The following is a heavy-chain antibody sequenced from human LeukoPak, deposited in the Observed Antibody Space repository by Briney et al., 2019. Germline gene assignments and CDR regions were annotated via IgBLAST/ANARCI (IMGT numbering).Heavy chain of an antibody. J-gene: IGHJ6*03. V-gene: IGHV1-2*02. CDR3: AKTGSGSYYALTYYYYYYMDV. CDR1: GYTFTGYY. D-gene: IGHD3-10*01. CDR2: INPNSGGT. Sequence: ASVKVSCKASGYTFTGYYMHWVRQAPGQGLEWMGWINPNSGGTNYAQKFQGRVTMTRDTSISTAYMELSRLRSDDTAVYYCAKTGSGSYYALTYYYYYYMDVWGKGTTVTISS.